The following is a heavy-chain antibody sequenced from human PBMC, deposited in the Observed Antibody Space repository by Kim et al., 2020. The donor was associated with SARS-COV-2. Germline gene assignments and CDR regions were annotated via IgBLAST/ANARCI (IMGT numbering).Heavy chain of an antibody. CDR3: ARDRSTDYYDSSGYYLYYFDY. J-gene: IGHJ4*02. V-gene: IGHV3-48*03. Sequence: FTISRDNAKNSLYLQMNSLRAEDTAVYYCARDRSTDYYDSSGYYLYYFDYWGQGTLVTVSS. D-gene: IGHD3-22*01.